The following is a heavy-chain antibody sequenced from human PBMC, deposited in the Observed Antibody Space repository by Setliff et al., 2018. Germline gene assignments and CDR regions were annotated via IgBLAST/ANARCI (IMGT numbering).Heavy chain of an antibody. D-gene: IGHD2-21*02. Sequence: GGSLRLSCAASGFTFNNFAMHWVRQAPGKGLEWVAVIWYDGSNKYYADSVKGRFTISRDNSKNTLYLQMNSLRAEDTALYYCARAFGGNSDAFDIWGQGTMVTVSS. CDR2: IWYDGSNK. J-gene: IGHJ3*02. CDR3: ARAFGGNSDAFDI. V-gene: IGHV3-33*01. CDR1: GFTFNNFA.